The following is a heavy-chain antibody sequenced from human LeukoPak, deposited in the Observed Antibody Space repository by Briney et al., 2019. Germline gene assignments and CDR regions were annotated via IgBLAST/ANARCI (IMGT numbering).Heavy chain of an antibody. CDR3: TRGRAAGD. V-gene: IGHV1-8*01. CDR1: GYTFTNND. CDR2: VSPDSGDS. J-gene: IGHJ4*02. Sequence: GASVKVSCKASGYTFTNNDINWVRQATGQGIEWMGWVSPDSGDSCYAPNFRGRVTMTTDTSINTAYMELTSLTSEDTAIYYCTRGRAAGDWGQGTLVTVSS. D-gene: IGHD6-19*01.